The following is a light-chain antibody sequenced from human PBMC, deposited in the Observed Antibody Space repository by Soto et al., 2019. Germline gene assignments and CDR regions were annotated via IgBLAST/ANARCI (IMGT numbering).Light chain of an antibody. V-gene: IGLV2-14*01. CDR3: SSYTSSSTVV. CDR1: SSDVVGYNY. Sequence: QSALTQPASVSGSPGQSMTISCTGTSSDVVGYNYVSWYQQHPGKAPKLMIYDVSNRPSGVSNRFSGSKSCNTASLTISGLQAEYEADYYCSSYTSSSTVVFGGGTKLTVL. J-gene: IGLJ2*01. CDR2: DVS.